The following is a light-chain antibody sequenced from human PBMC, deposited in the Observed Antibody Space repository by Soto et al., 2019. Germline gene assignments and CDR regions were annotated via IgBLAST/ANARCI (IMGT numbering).Light chain of an antibody. V-gene: IGLV2-14*01. Sequence: QSALTQPASLSGSPGQSITISCTGTSSDIGAYNYVSWYQQHSGKAPKLVIPEVSNRPSGVSNRFSGSKSGNTAYLTISGLQAEDEAEYFCFSFTTTRAYVFGTGTKLTVL. CDR3: FSFTTTRAYV. CDR2: EVS. J-gene: IGLJ1*01. CDR1: SSDIGAYNY.